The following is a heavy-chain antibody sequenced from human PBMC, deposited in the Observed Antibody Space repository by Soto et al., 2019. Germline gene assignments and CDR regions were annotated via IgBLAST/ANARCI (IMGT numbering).Heavy chain of an antibody. D-gene: IGHD2-15*01. CDR1: GFTFSSYA. J-gene: IGHJ4*02. CDR3: AKETLGYCSSGSCRIDY. V-gene: IGHV3-23*01. CDR2: ISGSGDST. Sequence: EVQVLESGGGLVQPGGSLRLSCAASGFTFSSYAMSWVRQAPGKGLEWVSTISGSGDSTYYDDSVRGRFTISRDNSKNTLYLQMNSLRAEDTDEYYCAKETLGYCSSGSCRIDYWGQGTLVTVSS.